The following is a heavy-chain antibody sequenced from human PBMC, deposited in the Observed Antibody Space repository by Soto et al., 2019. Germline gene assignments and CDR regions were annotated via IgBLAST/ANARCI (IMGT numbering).Heavy chain of an antibody. J-gene: IGHJ4*02. CDR2: IGPESGAT. D-gene: IGHD1-26*01. CDR3: GRGRSGQIVVFY. CDR1: GYTFTGHY. Sequence: GASVKGSFKASGYTFTGHYIHWVRQAPEQGPEWMGEIGPESGATRYAQRFQGRVTMTRDMSITTVYMELNNLSPDDTAVYYCGRGRSGQIVVFYWGQGTPVTVSS. V-gene: IGHV1-2*02.